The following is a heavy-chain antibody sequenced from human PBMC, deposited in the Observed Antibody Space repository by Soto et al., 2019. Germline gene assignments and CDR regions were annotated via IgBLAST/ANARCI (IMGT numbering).Heavy chain of an antibody. CDR2: IYYSGST. D-gene: IGHD2-2*01. J-gene: IGHJ5*02. Sequence: SETLSLTCTVSGGSISSSSYYWGWIRQPPGKGLEWIGSIYYSGSTYYNPSLKSRVTISVDTSKNQFSLKLSSVTAADTAVYYCAKARVVPAASPYNWFDPWGQGTLVTVSS. V-gene: IGHV4-39*01. CDR3: AKARVVPAASPYNWFDP. CDR1: GGSISSSSYY.